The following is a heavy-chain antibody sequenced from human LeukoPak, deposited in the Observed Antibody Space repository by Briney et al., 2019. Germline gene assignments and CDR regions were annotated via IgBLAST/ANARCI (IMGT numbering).Heavy chain of an antibody. D-gene: IGHD6-6*01. J-gene: IGHJ4*02. CDR2: ISSSSSYI. Sequence: GGSLRLSCAASGFTFSSYSMNWVRQAPGKGLEWVSSISSSSSYIYYADSVKGRFTISRDNAKNSLYLQMNSLRAEDTAVYYCARVISLGYGPAYSSSYGEEDYWGQGTLVTVSS. CDR1: GFTFSSYS. V-gene: IGHV3-21*01. CDR3: ARVISLGYGPAYSSSYGEEDY.